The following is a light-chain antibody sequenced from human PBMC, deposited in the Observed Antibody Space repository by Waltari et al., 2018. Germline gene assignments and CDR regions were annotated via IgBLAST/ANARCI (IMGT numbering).Light chain of an antibody. CDR2: AAS. CDR1: QGVTTY. Sequence: IQLTQSPSSLSASVGDRVTITCRASQGVTTYLAWYQQKPGKAPNLLISAASTLQSGVPSRFSGSGSGTDFTLTISSLQPEDFATYYCQQYYSTPRTFGQGTKLEIK. CDR3: QQYYSTPRT. V-gene: IGKV1-9*01. J-gene: IGKJ2*01.